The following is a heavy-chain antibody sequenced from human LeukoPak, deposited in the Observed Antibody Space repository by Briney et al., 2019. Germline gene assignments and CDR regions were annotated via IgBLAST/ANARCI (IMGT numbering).Heavy chain of an antibody. D-gene: IGHD6-13*01. Sequence: GGSLRLSCAASGFTFSSYAMSWVRQAPGKGLEWVSDISGSSGRTYYAVSVKGRFTISRDNSKNTLFLQMNSLRTEDTAVYYCAKEGRSSWYFHEVDYWGQGTLVTVSS. CDR3: AKEGRSSWYFHEVDY. CDR1: GFTFSSYA. J-gene: IGHJ4*02. V-gene: IGHV3-23*01. CDR2: ISGSSGRT.